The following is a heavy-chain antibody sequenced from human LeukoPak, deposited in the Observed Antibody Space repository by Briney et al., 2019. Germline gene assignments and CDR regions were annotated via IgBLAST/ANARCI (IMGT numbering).Heavy chain of an antibody. CDR1: GGSFSGYY. Sequence: PSETLSLTCAVYGGSFSGYYWSWIRQPPGKGLEWIGEINHSGSTNYNPSLKSRVTMSVDTSKNQFSLKLSSVTAADTAVYYCARDTGGSFDYWGQGTLVTVSS. D-gene: IGHD5-18*01. V-gene: IGHV4-34*01. CDR2: INHSGST. J-gene: IGHJ4*02. CDR3: ARDTGGSFDY.